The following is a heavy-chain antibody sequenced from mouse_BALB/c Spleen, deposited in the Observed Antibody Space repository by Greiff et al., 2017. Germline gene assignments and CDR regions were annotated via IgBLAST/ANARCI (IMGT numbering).Heavy chain of an antibody. Sequence: QVQLQQPGAELVKPGASVKLSCKASGYTFTSYWMHWVKQRPGQGLEWIGEIDPSDSYTNYNQKFKGKATLTVDKSSSTAYMQLSSLTSEDSAVYYCARRGSSGRAWFAYWGQGTLVTVSA. V-gene: IGHV1-69*02. J-gene: IGHJ3*01. CDR1: GYTFTSYW. D-gene: IGHD3-1*01. CDR2: IDPSDSYT. CDR3: ARRGSSGRAWFAY.